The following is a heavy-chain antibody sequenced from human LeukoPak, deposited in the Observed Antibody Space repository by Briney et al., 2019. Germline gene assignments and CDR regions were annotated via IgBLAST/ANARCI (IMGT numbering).Heavy chain of an antibody. CDR1: GGSISSSNW. J-gene: IGHJ4*02. D-gene: IGHD1-26*01. V-gene: IGHV4-4*02. Sequence: SGTLSLTCAVSGGSISSSNWWSWVRQTPGKGLEWIGRIYTSGSTNYNPSLKSRVTMSVDTSKNQFSLKLSSVTAADTAVYYCARGGNKNSGSYYHYWGQGTLVTVSS. CDR2: IYTSGST. CDR3: ARGGNKNSGSYYHY.